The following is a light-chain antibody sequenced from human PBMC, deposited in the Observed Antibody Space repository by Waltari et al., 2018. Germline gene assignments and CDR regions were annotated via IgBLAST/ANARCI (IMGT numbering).Light chain of an antibody. CDR3: QQHYGVLWT. V-gene: IGKV4-1*01. CDR2: WAS. CDR1: QSLLYSSNNKNY. Sequence: IVMTQSPDSLAVSLGERATINCKSSQSLLYSSNNKNYLAWYQQKPGQPSKLLIYWASTRESVVPDRFSGSGSGTDFTLTISTLQAEDVAVYYCQQHYGVLWTFGQGTKVEI. J-gene: IGKJ1*01.